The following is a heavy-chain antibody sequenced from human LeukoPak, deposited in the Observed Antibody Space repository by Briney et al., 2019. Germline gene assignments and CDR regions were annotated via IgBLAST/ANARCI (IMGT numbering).Heavy chain of an antibody. CDR3: ARSMYGEGRRIIDFDY. CDR1: GYTFTSYD. D-gene: IGHD4/OR15-4a*01. Sequence: ASVKVSCKASGYTFTSYDINWVRQATGQGLEWMGWMNPNSGNTGYAQKFQGRVTITRNTSISTAYMELSSLKIEDTAVYYCARSMYGEGRRIIDFDYWGQGSLLTVSS. J-gene: IGHJ4*02. V-gene: IGHV1-8*03. CDR2: MNPNSGNT.